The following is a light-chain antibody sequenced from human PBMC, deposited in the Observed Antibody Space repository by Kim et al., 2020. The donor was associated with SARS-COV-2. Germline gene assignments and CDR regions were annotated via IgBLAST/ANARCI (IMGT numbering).Light chain of an antibody. Sequence: EIVLTQSPGTLSLSPGERATLYCRASQSVSSSYLAWYQQKPGQAPRLLIYGASSRATGIPDRFSGSGSGTDFTLTISRLEPEDFAVYYCQQYGSSPPNTFGQGTKLEI. CDR2: GAS. CDR1: QSVSSSY. J-gene: IGKJ2*01. CDR3: QQYGSSPPNT. V-gene: IGKV3-20*01.